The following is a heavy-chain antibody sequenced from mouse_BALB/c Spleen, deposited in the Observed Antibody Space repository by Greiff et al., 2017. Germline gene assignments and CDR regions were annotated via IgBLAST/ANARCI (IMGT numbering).Heavy chain of an antibody. J-gene: IGHJ2*01. D-gene: IGHD2-10*01. Sequence: VQLQQSGAELVKPGASVKLSCTASGFNINDTYMHWVKQRPEQGLEWIGRIDPANGNTKYDPKFQGKATITADTSSNTAYLQLSSLTSEDTAVYYCASYYNPDYWGQGTTLTVSS. V-gene: IGHV14-3*02. CDR3: ASYYNPDY. CDR1: GFNINDTY. CDR2: IDPANGNT.